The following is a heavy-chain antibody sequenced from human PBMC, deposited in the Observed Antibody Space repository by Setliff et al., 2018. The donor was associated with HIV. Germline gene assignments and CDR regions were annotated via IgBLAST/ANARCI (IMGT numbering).Heavy chain of an antibody. Sequence: SETLSLTCAVSGYSISSGYYWGWIRQPPGKGLEWMGSIYHSGSTYYTPSLNSQVTISVDTSKNQFSLKLSSVTAADTAVYYCARAIGIISLYYFDSWGQGTLVTVSS. V-gene: IGHV4-38-2*01. CDR3: ARAIGIISLYYFDS. D-gene: IGHD3-10*01. CDR1: GYSISSGYY. J-gene: IGHJ4*02. CDR2: IYHSGST.